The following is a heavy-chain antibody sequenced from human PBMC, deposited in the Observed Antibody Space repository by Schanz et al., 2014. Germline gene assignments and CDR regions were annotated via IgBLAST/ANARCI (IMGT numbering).Heavy chain of an antibody. CDR1: GFAFSSYS. J-gene: IGHJ4*02. CDR2: ISASGGST. CDR3: AKDLLYGAPMPLNHLDY. Sequence: QLVGSGGGLIQPGGSLRLSCTASGFAFSSYSMNWVRQAPGKGLEWVSTISASGGSTYYADSVKGRFTISRDNSKNILYLQMNSLRAEDTAVYYCAKDLLYGAPMPLNHLDYWGQGTLVTVSS. V-gene: IGHV3-23*04. D-gene: IGHD2-2*01.